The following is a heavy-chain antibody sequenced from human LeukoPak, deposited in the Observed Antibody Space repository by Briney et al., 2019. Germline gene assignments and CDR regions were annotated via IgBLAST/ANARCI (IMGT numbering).Heavy chain of an antibody. D-gene: IGHD1-7*01. CDR1: GGSISSYY. V-gene: IGHV4-59*01. CDR2: IYYSGST. CDR3: ARGNWNYGSSMDV. Sequence: SETLSLTCSVSGGSISSYYWSWIRQPPGKGLEWIGYIYYSGSTNYNPSLKSRVTISVDTSKNQFSLKLSSVTAADTAVYYCARGNWNYGSSMDVWGQGTTVTVSS. J-gene: IGHJ6*02.